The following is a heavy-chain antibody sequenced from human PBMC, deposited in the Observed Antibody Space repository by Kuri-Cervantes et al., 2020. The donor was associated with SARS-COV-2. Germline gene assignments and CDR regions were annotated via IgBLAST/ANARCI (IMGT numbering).Heavy chain of an antibody. D-gene: IGHD3-3*01. CDR2: IYYSGST. Sequence: ESLKISCPVSGGSISSYYWSWIRQPPGKGLEWIGYIYYSGSTNYNPSLKSRVTISVDTSMNQFSLKLSSVTAADTAVYYCARVKTIFGVAPFDYWGQGTLVTVSS. CDR1: GGSISSYY. J-gene: IGHJ4*02. CDR3: ARVKTIFGVAPFDY. V-gene: IGHV4-59*12.